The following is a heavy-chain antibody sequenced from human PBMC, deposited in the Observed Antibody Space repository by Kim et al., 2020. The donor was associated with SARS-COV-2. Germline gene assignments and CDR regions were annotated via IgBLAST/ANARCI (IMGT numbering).Heavy chain of an antibody. D-gene: IGHD2-2*01. CDR2: IDWDDDK. Sequence: SGPTLVNPTQTLTLTCTFSGFSLSTSGMCVSWIRQPPGKALEWLALIDWDDDKYYSTSLKTRLTISKDTSKNQVVLTMTNMDPVDTATYYCARIGGGYCSSPPHGMDVWGQGTTVTVSS. CDR1: GFSLSTSGMC. V-gene: IGHV2-70*01. CDR3: ARIGGGYCSSPPHGMDV. J-gene: IGHJ6*02.